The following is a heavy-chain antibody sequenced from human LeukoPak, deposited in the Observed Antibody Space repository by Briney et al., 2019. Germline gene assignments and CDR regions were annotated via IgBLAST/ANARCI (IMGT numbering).Heavy chain of an antibody. V-gene: IGHV3-66*01. J-gene: IGHJ5*02. CDR2: IYSGGST. D-gene: IGHD3-10*01. Sequence: PGGSLRLSCAASGFTFSTYRMSWVRQAPGKGLEWVSVIYSGGSTYYADSVKGRFTISRDNSKNTLYLQMNSLRAEETAVYYCAREGISSTMVRGEYGWFDPWGQGTLVIVSS. CDR1: GFTFSTYR. CDR3: AREGISSTMVRGEYGWFDP.